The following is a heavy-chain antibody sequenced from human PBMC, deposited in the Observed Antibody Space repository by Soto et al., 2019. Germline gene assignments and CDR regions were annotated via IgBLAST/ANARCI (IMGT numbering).Heavy chain of an antibody. CDR2: INSDGSST. CDR3: AKNVWDITIFGGMDV. V-gene: IGHV3-74*01. CDR1: GFTFSSYW. J-gene: IGHJ6*02. Sequence: GVSLRLSCAASGFTFSSYWMHWVRQAPGKGLVWVSRINSDGSSTSYADSVKGRFTISRDNSKNTLYLQMSSLRAEDTAVYYCAKNVWDITIFGGMDVWGQGTPVTVSS. D-gene: IGHD3-9*01.